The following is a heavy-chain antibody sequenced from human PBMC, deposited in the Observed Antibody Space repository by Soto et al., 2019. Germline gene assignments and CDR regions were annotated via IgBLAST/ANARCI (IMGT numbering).Heavy chain of an antibody. CDR2: ISYDGSNK. CDR3: AKEVVTMVRGVTGPGY. Sequence: PGGSLRLSCAASGFTFSSYGMHWVRQAPGKGLEWVAVISYDGSNKYYADSVKGRFTISRDTSKNTLYLQMNSLRAEDTAVYYCAKEVVTMVRGVTGPGYWGQGTLVTVSS. J-gene: IGHJ4*02. CDR1: GFTFSSYG. D-gene: IGHD3-10*01. V-gene: IGHV3-30*18.